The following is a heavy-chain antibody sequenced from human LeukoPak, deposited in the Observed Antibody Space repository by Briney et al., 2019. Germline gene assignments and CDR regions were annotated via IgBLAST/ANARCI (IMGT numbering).Heavy chain of an antibody. V-gene: IGHV4-59*08. CDR1: GGSISSYY. J-gene: IGHJ3*02. CDR2: IYYSGST. Sequence: SETLSLTCTVSGGSISSYYWSWIRQPPGKGLEWIGYIYYSGSTNYNPSLKSRVTVSVDTSKNQFSLKLSSVTAADTAVYYCARSSRFGFGGAFDIWGQGTMVTVSS. D-gene: IGHD3-10*01. CDR3: ARSSRFGFGGAFDI.